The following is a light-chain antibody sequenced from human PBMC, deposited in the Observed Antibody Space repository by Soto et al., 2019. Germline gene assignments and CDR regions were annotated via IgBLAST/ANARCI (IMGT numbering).Light chain of an antibody. CDR3: QKYDSYSLT. J-gene: IGKJ1*01. V-gene: IGKV1-5*01. CDR1: RSFGGW. Sequence: DIQMTQSPSTLSASVGDRVTITCRASRSFGGWLAWYRQKPGKAPDLLIFDGSTLNTGVPSRFSGSGSGTEFTLTIISLQPVDSATYYCQKYDSYSLTFGQGTKVDIK. CDR2: DGS.